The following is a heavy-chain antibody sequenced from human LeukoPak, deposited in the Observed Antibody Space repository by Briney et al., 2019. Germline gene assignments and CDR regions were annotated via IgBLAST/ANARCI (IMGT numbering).Heavy chain of an antibody. Sequence: SVKVSCKASGGTFSSYAISWVRQAPGQGLERMGGIIPIFGTANYAQKFQGRVTITADESTSTAYMELSSLRSEDTAVYYCARERYCSGGSCYQRFDYWGQGTLVTVSS. CDR1: GGTFSSYA. CDR3: ARERYCSGGSCYQRFDY. CDR2: IIPIFGTA. J-gene: IGHJ4*02. D-gene: IGHD2-15*01. V-gene: IGHV1-69*13.